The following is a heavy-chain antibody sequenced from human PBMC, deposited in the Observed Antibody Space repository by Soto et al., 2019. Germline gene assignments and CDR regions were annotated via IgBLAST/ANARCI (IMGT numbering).Heavy chain of an antibody. CDR2: IYASGST. CDR1: GGSMGTYY. V-gene: IGHV4-59*01. J-gene: IGHJ5*02. CDR3: AREGALGGPNWFDP. D-gene: IGHD3-16*01. Sequence: SETLSLTCAASGGSMGTYYWNWFRQPPGKGLEWIGYIYASGSTNYSPSLKSRVAISIDTSKNQFFLNLTSVTAADTAVYYCAREGALGGPNWFDPWGQGTLVTVSS.